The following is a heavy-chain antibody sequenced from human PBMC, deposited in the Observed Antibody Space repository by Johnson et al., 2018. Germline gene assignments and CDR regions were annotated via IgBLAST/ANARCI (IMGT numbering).Heavy chain of an antibody. CDR3: AKASAASWYYYYGLDV. D-gene: IGHD6-13*01. CDR2: ISYDGSDK. V-gene: IGHV3-30*18. J-gene: IGHJ6*02. CDR1: GFSFRTYG. Sequence: QVQLVESGGGVVQPGRSLRLSCAASGFSFRTYGMNWVRQAPGKGLEWVALISYDGSDKYYADSVKGRFTISRDNSKNTLYLQMNSLRPEDTAVYYCAKASAASWYYYYGLDVGGQGTTVTVSS.